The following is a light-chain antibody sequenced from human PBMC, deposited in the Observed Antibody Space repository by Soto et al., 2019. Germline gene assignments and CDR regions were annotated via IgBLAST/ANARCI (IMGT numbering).Light chain of an antibody. CDR1: SSNIGTNY. J-gene: IGLJ3*02. CDR3: AAWDDSLSGWL. Sequence: QSVLTQPPSASGTPGQRVTISCSGSSSNIGTNYVYWYQQFPGPAPKLLIHRSNQRPSGVPDRFSGSKSGTSASLAIIGLRSEDEADYFCAAWDDSLSGWLFGGGTKVTVL. V-gene: IGLV1-47*01. CDR2: RSN.